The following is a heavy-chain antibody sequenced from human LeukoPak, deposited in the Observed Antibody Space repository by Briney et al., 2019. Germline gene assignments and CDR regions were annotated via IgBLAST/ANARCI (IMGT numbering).Heavy chain of an antibody. Sequence: GGSLRLSCEVSGFTLSNYWMHWGRQTPGKGLVWVSRINSDGSSTNYADSVKGRFTISRDNAKNTLYLQMNSLRAEDTAVYYCARGMYYDILTGPLGFDYWGQGTLVTVSS. J-gene: IGHJ4*02. D-gene: IGHD3-9*01. CDR3: ARGMYYDILTGPLGFDY. V-gene: IGHV3-74*01. CDR2: INSDGSST. CDR1: GFTLSNYW.